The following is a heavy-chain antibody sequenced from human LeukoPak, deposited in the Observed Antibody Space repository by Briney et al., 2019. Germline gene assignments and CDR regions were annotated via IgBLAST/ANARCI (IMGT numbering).Heavy chain of an antibody. CDR2: INPNSGGT. J-gene: IGHJ4*02. CDR3: ALGNNQKILRNFDY. V-gene: IGHV1-2*02. Sequence: ASVKVSCKASGYTFTGYYMHWVRQAPGQGLEWMGWINPNSGGTNYAQKFQGRVTITADESTSTAYMELSSLRSEDTAVYYCALGNNQKILRNFDYWGQGTLVTVSS. CDR1: GYTFTGYY. D-gene: IGHD4-23*01.